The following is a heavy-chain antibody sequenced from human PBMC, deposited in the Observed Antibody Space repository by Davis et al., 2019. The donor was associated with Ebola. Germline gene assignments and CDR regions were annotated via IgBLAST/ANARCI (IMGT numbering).Heavy chain of an antibody. CDR1: GYTFTSYY. J-gene: IGHJ5*02. V-gene: IGHV1-46*01. D-gene: IGHD4-17*01. Sequence: ASVKVSCKASGYTFTSYYMHWVRQAPGQGLEWMGIINPSGGSTNYAQKFQGRVTMTRDTSITTAYMELSSLTSDDTAVYYCTRGIARRRYGSWFDPWGQGTPVTVSS. CDR3: TRGIARRRYGSWFDP. CDR2: INPSGGST.